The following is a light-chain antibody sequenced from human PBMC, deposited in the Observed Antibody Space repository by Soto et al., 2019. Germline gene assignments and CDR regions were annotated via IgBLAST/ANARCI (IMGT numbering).Light chain of an antibody. V-gene: IGKV1-39*01. J-gene: IGKJ5*01. CDR1: QSIASY. CDR2: AAS. Sequence: IQMTQSPSSLSASVADRVTITCRTSQSIASYLSWNQQKPGKAPKLLIYAASSLQSGVPSRFSGSGSGTDFTLTISSLQPEDFATYYCQQSYSTPVITFGQGTRLEIK. CDR3: QQSYSTPVIT.